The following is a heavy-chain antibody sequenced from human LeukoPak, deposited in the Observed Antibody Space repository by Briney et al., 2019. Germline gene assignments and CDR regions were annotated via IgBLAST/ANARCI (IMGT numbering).Heavy chain of an antibody. Sequence: SVKVSCKASGGTFSSYAISWVRQAPGQGLEWMGGIIPIFGTANYAQNFQGRVTITADESTSTAYMEVSSLRSEDTAVYYCARGGITMVRGVVDYWGEGTLVTVSS. V-gene: IGHV1-69*01. CDR1: GGTFSSYA. CDR2: IIPIFGTA. D-gene: IGHD3-10*01. CDR3: ARGGITMVRGVVDY. J-gene: IGHJ4*02.